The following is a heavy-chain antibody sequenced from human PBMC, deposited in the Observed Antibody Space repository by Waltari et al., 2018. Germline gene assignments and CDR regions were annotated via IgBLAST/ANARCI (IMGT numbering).Heavy chain of an antibody. CDR1: GGSISTIYI. CDR3: GRIAFGDDGGYFQH. Sequence: QLRLQWSGPGLLKPSETLSLTCTGYGGSISTIYIWGWIRQPPGKGLECMGNMQYRGSTFYNPSLKSRVTISLDTSKNQFSLRLSSVGAADTAVYFCGRIAFGDDGGYFQHWGQGTLVTVSS. D-gene: IGHD4-17*01. V-gene: IGHV4-39*01. CDR2: MQYRGST. J-gene: IGHJ1*01.